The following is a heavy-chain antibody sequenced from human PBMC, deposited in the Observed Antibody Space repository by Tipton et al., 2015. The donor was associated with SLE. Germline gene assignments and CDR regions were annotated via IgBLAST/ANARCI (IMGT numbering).Heavy chain of an antibody. CDR3: ARLNTAKDAFDI. D-gene: IGHD5-18*01. Sequence: LRLSCTVPGRSISSYYWSWIRQPPGKGLEWIGYIYYSGSTNYNPSLKSRVTISVDTSKNQFSLKLSSVTAADTAVYYCARLNTAKDAFDIWGQGTMVTVSS. CDR2: IYYSGST. J-gene: IGHJ3*02. V-gene: IGHV4-59*12. CDR1: GRSISSYY.